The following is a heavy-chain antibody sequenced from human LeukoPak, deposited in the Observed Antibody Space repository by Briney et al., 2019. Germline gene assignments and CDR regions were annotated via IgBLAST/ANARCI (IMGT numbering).Heavy chain of an antibody. V-gene: IGHV3-53*01. CDR3: AKPDYGGKGGAFDI. CDR2: IYSGGST. CDR1: GFTFSSYW. J-gene: IGHJ3*02. D-gene: IGHD4-23*01. Sequence: GWSLRLSCAASGFTFSSYWMSWVRQVPGKGLEWVSVIYSGGSTYYADSVKGRFTISRDNSKNTLYLQMNSLRADDTAVYYCAKPDYGGKGGAFDIWGQGTMVTVSS.